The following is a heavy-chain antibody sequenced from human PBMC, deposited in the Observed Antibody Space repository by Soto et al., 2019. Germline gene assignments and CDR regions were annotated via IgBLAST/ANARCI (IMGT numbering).Heavy chain of an antibody. CDR3: ARLKGGPPSPDAFDI. D-gene: IGHD2-15*01. Sequence: PGESLKISCKCSGYSFTSYWISWVRQIPGKGLEWMGRIDPSDSYTNYSPSFQGHVTISADKSISTAYLQWSSLKASDTAMYYCARLKGGPPSPDAFDIWGQGTMVTVSS. V-gene: IGHV5-10-1*01. J-gene: IGHJ3*02. CDR2: IDPSDSYT. CDR1: GYSFTSYW.